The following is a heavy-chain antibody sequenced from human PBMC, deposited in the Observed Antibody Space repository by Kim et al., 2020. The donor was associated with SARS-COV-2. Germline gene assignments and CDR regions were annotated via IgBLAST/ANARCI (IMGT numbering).Heavy chain of an antibody. CDR2: IYYSGST. Sequence: SETLSLTCTVSGGSISSYYWSWIRQPPGKGLEWIGYIYYSGSTNYNPSLKSRVTISVDTSKNQFSLKLSSVTAADTAVYYCARRWFGALSGWFDPWAQGT. CDR1: GGSISSYY. D-gene: IGHD3-10*01. CDR3: ARRWFGALSGWFDP. J-gene: IGHJ5*02. V-gene: IGHV4-59*01.